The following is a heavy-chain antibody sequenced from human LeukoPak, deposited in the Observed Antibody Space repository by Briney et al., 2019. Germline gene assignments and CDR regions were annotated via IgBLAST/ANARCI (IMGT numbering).Heavy chain of an antibody. CDR2: ISGTGGNT. Sequence: GGSLRLSCAASGFTFSSYAMSWVRQAPGKGLEWVSGISGTGGNTYYADSVKGRFTISRDNAKNSLFLQMNSLGVEDTAVYYCARSFSGFSFDCWGQGTLVTVSS. D-gene: IGHD5-12*01. V-gene: IGHV3-23*01. J-gene: IGHJ4*02. CDR3: ARSFSGFSFDC. CDR1: GFTFSSYA.